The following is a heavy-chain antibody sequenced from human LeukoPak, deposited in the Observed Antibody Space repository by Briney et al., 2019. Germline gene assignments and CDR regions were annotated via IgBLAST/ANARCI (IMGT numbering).Heavy chain of an antibody. CDR3: KGLQAAGHLAHDN. J-gene: IGHJ4*02. V-gene: IGHV3-23*01. CDR2: ISNSGSIT. Sequence: PGGSLRLSCEASGLTFDLYSMSWVRQAPGKGLEWVADISNSGSITMYADSVKGRFTISRDNSKNTVYLQMNSLRAEDTSVYCSKGLQAAGHLAHDNGGQGALVTVSS. D-gene: IGHD1-14*01. CDR1: GLTFDLYS.